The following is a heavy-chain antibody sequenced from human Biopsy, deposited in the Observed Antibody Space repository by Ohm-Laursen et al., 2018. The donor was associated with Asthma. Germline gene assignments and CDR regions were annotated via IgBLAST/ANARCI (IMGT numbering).Heavy chain of an antibody. CDR3: ASYEVVTAILPMDV. D-gene: IGHD2-21*02. J-gene: IGHJ6*02. CDR1: GFTFSSYG. V-gene: IGHV3-NL1*01. Sequence: SLRLSCAASGFTFSSYGMHWVRQAPGKGLQWVSSISPGAGSTYYADSVRGRFTISRDNSNTVFLQMSSLRAEDTAVYYCASYEVVTAILPMDVWGQGTTVTVSS. CDR2: ISPGAGST.